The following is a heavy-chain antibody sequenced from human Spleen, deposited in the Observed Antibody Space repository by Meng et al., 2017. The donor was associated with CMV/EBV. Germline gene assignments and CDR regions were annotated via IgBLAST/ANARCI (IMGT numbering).Heavy chain of an antibody. V-gene: IGHV1-2*02. CDR3: ARGVRDGSYFDWFDP. CDR2: ITPNSGAT. J-gene: IGHJ5*02. CDR1: GYTFTGSS. D-gene: IGHD1-26*01. Sequence: SGYTFTGSSMHWVRQAPGQGLEWMGWITPNSGATIYAQRFQDRVTMTRDTSTSTAYMELSSLRSDDTAVYYCARGVRDGSYFDWFDPWGQGSLVTVSS.